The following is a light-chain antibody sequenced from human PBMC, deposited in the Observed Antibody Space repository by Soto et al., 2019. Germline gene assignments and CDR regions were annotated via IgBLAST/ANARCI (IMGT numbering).Light chain of an antibody. J-gene: IGKJ4*01. Sequence: DIHLTQSPSFLSASVGDRVTSTCGASQGISSYLAWYQQKPGKAPKLLIYAASTLQSGVPSRFSGSGSGTEFTLTISSLQPEDFATYYCQQLNSYPRTFGGGTKVDNK. CDR2: AAS. CDR3: QQLNSYPRT. V-gene: IGKV1-9*01. CDR1: QGISSY.